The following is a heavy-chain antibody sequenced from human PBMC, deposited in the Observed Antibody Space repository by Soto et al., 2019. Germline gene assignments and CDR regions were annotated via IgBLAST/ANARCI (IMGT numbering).Heavy chain of an antibody. Sequence: SETLSLTCSVSGVSVSSGSHYWSWIRQSPGKALEWIGFIYYSGSTNYNPSPKSRVTISVDTSKNQFSLKVTSVTAADTAVYFCARDPLGYSSSHFFDQWGQGTLVTVSS. CDR1: GVSVSSGSHY. CDR2: IYYSGST. J-gene: IGHJ4*02. CDR3: ARDPLGYSSSHFFDQ. V-gene: IGHV4-61*01. D-gene: IGHD6-19*01.